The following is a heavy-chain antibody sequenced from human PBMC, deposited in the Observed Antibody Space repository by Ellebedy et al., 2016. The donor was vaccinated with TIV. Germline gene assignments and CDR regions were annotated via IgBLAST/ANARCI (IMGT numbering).Heavy chain of an antibody. V-gene: IGHV4-39*01. D-gene: IGHD2-21*02. Sequence: MPSETLSLTCSVSGGSVSSTRYYWAWIRQPPGKGLEYIGSVYYRGRPYYNPSFKSRVTLSADTSKNQFSLNLRTVTAADTAVYYCARTDPWQPIDDWGQGILVSVSS. CDR3: ARTDPWQPIDD. J-gene: IGHJ4*02. CDR2: VYYRGRP. CDR1: GGSVSSTRYY.